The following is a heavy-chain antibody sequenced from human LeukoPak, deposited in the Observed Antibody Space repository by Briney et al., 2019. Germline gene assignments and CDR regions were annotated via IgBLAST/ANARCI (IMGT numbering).Heavy chain of an antibody. CDR1: GFTFSSYA. V-gene: IGHV3-30*04. D-gene: IGHD4/OR15-4a*01. J-gene: IGHJ4*02. CDR3: ARESEVRSRYYFDY. CDR2: ISYDGSNK. Sequence: PGGSLRLSCAASGFTFSSYAMHWVRQAPGKGLEWVAVISYDGSNKYYADSVKGRFTISRDNSKNTLYLQMNSLRAEDMAVYYCARESEVRSRYYFDYWGQGTLVTVSS.